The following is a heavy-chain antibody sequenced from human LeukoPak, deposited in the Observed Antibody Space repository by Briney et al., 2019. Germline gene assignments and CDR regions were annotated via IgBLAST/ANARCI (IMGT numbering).Heavy chain of an antibody. Sequence: GGSLRLSCAASGFTFSSYGMSWVRQAPGKGLEWVSFISSLSGTREYADSVKGRFTISGDNAKNSLYLQMNSLRVEDTAVYYCARDQGGSYSYWGQGTLVTVSS. J-gene: IGHJ4*02. V-gene: IGHV3-48*01. CDR2: ISSLSGTR. CDR3: ARDQGGSYSY. CDR1: GFTFSSYG. D-gene: IGHD1-26*01.